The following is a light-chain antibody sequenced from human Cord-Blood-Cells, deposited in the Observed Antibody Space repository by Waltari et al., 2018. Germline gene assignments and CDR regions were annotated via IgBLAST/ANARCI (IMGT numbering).Light chain of an antibody. J-gene: IGLJ3*02. Sequence: QSALTQPASVSGSPGQSITISCTGTSSDVGSDNLVSWYRQHPSKAPKLMIYEVSKRPSGVSNRFSGSKSGNTASLTISGLQAEDEADYYCCSYAGSSTWVFGGGTKLTVL. V-gene: IGLV2-23*02. CDR3: CSYAGSSTWV. CDR1: SSDVGSDNL. CDR2: EVS.